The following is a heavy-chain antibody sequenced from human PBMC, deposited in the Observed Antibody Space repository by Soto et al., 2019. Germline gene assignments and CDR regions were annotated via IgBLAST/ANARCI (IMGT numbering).Heavy chain of an antibody. CDR3: ARGSRSTVTMFDY. Sequence: PSETLSLTCTVSGGSISGSYLSWIRQPPGKGLEWIGYIYYSGSTNYNPSLKSRVTISVDTSKNQFSLKLSSVTAADTAVYYCARGSRSTVTMFDYWGQGTLVTAPQ. J-gene: IGHJ4*02. CDR2: IYYSGST. CDR1: GGSISGSY. D-gene: IGHD4-17*01. V-gene: IGHV4-59*01.